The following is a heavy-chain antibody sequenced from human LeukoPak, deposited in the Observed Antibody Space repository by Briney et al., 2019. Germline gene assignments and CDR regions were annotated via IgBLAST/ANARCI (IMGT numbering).Heavy chain of an antibody. D-gene: IGHD6-25*01. CDR2: IKQDGSEK. Sequence: GGSLRLSCVASGFSFNNYRMTWVRQAPGKGLEWVANIKQDGSEKPYVDSVKGRFAISRDNAKKSLYLQINTLRAEDTAVYYCVRGPHIAATSYWGQGTLVTVSS. V-gene: IGHV3-7*03. CDR1: GFSFNNYR. J-gene: IGHJ4*02. CDR3: VRGPHIAATSY.